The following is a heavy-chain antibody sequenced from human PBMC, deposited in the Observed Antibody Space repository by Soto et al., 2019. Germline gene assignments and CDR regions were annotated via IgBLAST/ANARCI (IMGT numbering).Heavy chain of an antibody. CDR1: GFTFTSYW. CDR3: AKNEGYCSTNTCSNFDY. CDR2: IYPGDSDS. D-gene: IGHD2-2*01. V-gene: IGHV5-51*01. Sequence: GESLKISCKGSGFTFTSYWIAWVRQMPGKGLEWMGIIYPGDSDSSYSPSSQGQVTISADKSINTAYLHWSSLKASDTAIYYCAKNEGYCSTNTCSNFDYWGQGTLVTVSS. J-gene: IGHJ4*02.